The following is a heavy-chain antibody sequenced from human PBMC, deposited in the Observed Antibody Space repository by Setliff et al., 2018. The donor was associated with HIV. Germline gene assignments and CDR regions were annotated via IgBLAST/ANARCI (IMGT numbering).Heavy chain of an antibody. V-gene: IGHV4-4*07. D-gene: IGHD3-22*01. CDR2: VHSTGTT. CDR1: GGSFSTYY. J-gene: IGHJ3*01. CDR3: ARARITMTGGRLEPYAFDR. Sequence: SSETLSLTCTVSGGSFSTYYWSWIRQPAGEGLEYIGRVHSTGTTIYNPSLKSRVTMSVDTSKNQLSLKLRSVTAADTVVYYCARARITMTGGRLEPYAFDRWGQGTKVTVSS.